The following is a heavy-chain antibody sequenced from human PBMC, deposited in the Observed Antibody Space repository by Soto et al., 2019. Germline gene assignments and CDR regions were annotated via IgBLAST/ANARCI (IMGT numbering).Heavy chain of an antibody. Sequence: EVQLLESGGGLVQPGGSLRLSCAASGFTFSSYAMSWVRQAPGKGLEWVSAISSSSSYIYYADSVKGRFTISRDNAKNSLYLQMNSLRAEDTAVYYCAGVGAMIVEGYFDYWGQGTLVTVSS. D-gene: IGHD3-22*01. J-gene: IGHJ4*02. CDR2: ISSSSSYI. CDR3: AGVGAMIVEGYFDY. CDR1: GFTFSSYA. V-gene: IGHV3-21*01.